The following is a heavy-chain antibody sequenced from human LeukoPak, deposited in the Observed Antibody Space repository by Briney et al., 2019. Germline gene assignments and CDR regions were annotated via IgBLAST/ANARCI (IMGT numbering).Heavy chain of an antibody. J-gene: IGHJ4*02. Sequence: SGPTLVKPSETLSLTCNVSGDSITDYYWSWIRQPPGKGLEWIGFIYHSGNTNYNPSLASRVTLSLDTSKIQLSLRLTAVTAADTAVYYCAREEGIAAAGALEYWGQGILVTVSS. CDR2: IYHSGNT. CDR3: AREEGIAAAGALEY. D-gene: IGHD6-13*01. V-gene: IGHV4-59*01. CDR1: GDSITDYY.